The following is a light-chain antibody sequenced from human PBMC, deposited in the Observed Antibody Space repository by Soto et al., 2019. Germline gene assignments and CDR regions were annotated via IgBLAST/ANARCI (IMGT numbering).Light chain of an antibody. CDR1: QSVGKSY. CDR3: QQYASSPLT. Sequence: ESVLTQSPDTLSLSPGERVTLSCRASQSVGKSYLAWYQQKPGQAPRLLIYGASSRDTGIPDRCSGYESGTQYTLTSSSLEPEDFSVYYCQQYASSPLTFGGGTKVEIK. CDR2: GAS. V-gene: IGKV3-20*01. J-gene: IGKJ4*01.